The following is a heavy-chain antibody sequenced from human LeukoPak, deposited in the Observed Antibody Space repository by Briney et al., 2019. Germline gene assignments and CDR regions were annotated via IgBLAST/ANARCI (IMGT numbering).Heavy chain of an antibody. J-gene: IGHJ5*02. D-gene: IGHD3-22*01. CDR2: IYYSGST. V-gene: IGHV4-59*01. CDR1: GGSISSYY. Sequence: SETLSLTCTVSGGSISSYYWSWIRQPPGKGLEWIGYIYYSGSTNYNPSLKSRVIISVDTSKNQFSLKLSSVTAADTAVYYCAREVGVVVITTPYNWFDPWGQGTLVTVSS. CDR3: AREVGVVVITTPYNWFDP.